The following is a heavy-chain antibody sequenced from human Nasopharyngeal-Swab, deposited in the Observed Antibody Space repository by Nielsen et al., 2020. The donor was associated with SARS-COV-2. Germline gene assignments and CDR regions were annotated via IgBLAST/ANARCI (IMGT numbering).Heavy chain of an antibody. V-gene: IGHV4-34*01. D-gene: IGHD3-22*01. CDR2: ITHSGTT. CDR1: GGSLSGYY. J-gene: IGHJ4*02. CDR3: ARGHRSISMIVVVIATAHFYFDS. Sequence: SQTLPLTCAVYGGSLSGYYWSWIRHPPGKGLEWIGEITHSGTTSHHPSLKSRVTISSDTSKNQFPLKLSSVTAADTAVYYCARGHRSISMIVVVIATAHFYFDSWGRGTLVTVTS.